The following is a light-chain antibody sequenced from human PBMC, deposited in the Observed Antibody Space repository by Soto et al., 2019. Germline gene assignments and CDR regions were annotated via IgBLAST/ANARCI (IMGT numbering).Light chain of an antibody. Sequence: QSVLTQPPSVSGAPGQRVTISCTGSSSNIGAGYGVHWYQQLPGTAPKLLIYGNSNRPSGVPDRFSGSKSGTSASLAITGLQGEDEADYDCQSYDNSLSGWVFGGGTPLTVL. J-gene: IGLJ3*02. CDR1: SSNIGAGYG. V-gene: IGLV1-40*01. CDR2: GNS. CDR3: QSYDNSLSGWV.